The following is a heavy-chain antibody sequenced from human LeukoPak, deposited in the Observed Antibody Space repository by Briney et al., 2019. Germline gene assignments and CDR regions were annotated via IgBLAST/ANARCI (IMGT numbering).Heavy chain of an antibody. V-gene: IGHV4-4*02. D-gene: IGHD3-22*01. Sequence: SETLSLTCTVSGDSINSLDLWSWVRQPPGKGLEWIGEMYLSGTTHSNPSVKSRVTISIDKSKNQFFLNLSSVTTADTAVYYCAGLVGRYSSGLYYYYFDYWGQGTLVTVSS. CDR3: AGLVGRYSSGLYYYYFDY. J-gene: IGHJ4*02. CDR1: GDSINSLDL. CDR2: MYLSGTT.